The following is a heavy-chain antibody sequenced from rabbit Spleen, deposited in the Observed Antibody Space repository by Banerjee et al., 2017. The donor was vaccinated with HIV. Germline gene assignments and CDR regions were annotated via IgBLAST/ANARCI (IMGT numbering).Heavy chain of an antibody. CDR1: GFDFSNYG. Sequence: QEQLVESGGGLVQPGGSLKLSCKASGFDFSNYGMNWVRQVSGKGLEWIGYVDPVFGIAYYANSVKGRFTISRDNAQTTVFLQMTSLTAADTATYFCARDGSARGADLDLWGPGTLVTVS. V-gene: IGHV1S47*01. D-gene: IGHD4-1*01. CDR3: ARDGSARGADLDL. CDR2: VDPVFGIA. J-gene: IGHJ4*01.